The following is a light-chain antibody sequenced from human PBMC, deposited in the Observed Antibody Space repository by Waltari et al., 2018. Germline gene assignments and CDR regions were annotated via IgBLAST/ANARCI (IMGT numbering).Light chain of an antibody. CDR2: DVS. CDR3: SSYASVSSLV. V-gene: IGLV2-14*01. Sequence: QSALTQPASVSGSPGQSISICTGTSGDVGGENYVSWYQQHPGKAPKLMIYDVSNRPSGVSNRFSASKSGNTASLTISGLQAEDEGDYYCSSYASVSSLVFGGGTRLTVL. J-gene: IGLJ2*01. CDR1: SGDVGGENY.